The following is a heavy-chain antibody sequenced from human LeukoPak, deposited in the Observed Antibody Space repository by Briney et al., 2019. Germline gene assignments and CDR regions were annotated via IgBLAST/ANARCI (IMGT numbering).Heavy chain of an antibody. CDR1: GYTFTSYG. J-gene: IGHJ6*02. Sequence: ASVKVSCKASGYTFTSYGISWVRQAPGQGLEWMGWISAYNGNTNYAQKLQGRVTMTTDTSTSTAYMELRSLRSDDTAVYYCARHTTVTTPFYYYYGMDVWGQGITVTVSS. CDR3: ARHTTVTTPFYYYYGMDV. V-gene: IGHV1-18*01. D-gene: IGHD4-17*01. CDR2: ISAYNGNT.